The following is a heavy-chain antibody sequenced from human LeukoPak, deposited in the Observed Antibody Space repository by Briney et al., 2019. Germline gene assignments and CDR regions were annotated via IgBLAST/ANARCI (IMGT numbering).Heavy chain of an antibody. Sequence: PSETLSLTCTVSGGSISSSSYYWGWIRQSPGKGLEWIGTMSNSGSTYYNPSLKSRVTISGDTAKNQFSLKLSSVTAADTAVYYCARRSQAAAGRGIDYWGQGTLVTVPS. CDR3: ARRSQAAAGRGIDY. CDR1: GGSISSSSYY. CDR2: MSNSGST. D-gene: IGHD6-13*01. J-gene: IGHJ4*02. V-gene: IGHV4-39*01.